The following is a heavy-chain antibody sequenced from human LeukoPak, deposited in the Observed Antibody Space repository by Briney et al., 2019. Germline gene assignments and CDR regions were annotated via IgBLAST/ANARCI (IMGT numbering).Heavy chain of an antibody. Sequence: TGRSLRLSCAASGFTFDDYAMHWVRQAPGKGLEWVSGISWNSGSIGYVDSVKGRFTISRDNAKNSLYLQMNSLRAEDTAVYYCARVAVIYYYYMEVWGKGTTVTVSS. CDR1: GFTFDDYA. J-gene: IGHJ6*03. D-gene: IGHD2/OR15-2a*01. CDR2: ISWNSGSI. V-gene: IGHV3-9*01. CDR3: ARVAVIYYYYMEV.